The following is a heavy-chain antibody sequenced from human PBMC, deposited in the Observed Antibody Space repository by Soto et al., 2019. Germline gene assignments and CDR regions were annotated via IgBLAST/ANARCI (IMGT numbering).Heavy chain of an antibody. CDR2: FDPEDGET. D-gene: IGHD6-25*01. CDR3: ATDPLLDSSVNCFDP. V-gene: IGHV1-24*01. J-gene: IGHJ5*02. Sequence: VASVKVSCKVSGYTLTELSMHWVRQAPGKGLEWMGGFDPEDGETIYAQKFQGRVTMTEDTSTDTAYMELSSLRSEDTAVYYCATDPLLDSSVNCFDPWGQGTLVTVSS. CDR1: GYTLTELS.